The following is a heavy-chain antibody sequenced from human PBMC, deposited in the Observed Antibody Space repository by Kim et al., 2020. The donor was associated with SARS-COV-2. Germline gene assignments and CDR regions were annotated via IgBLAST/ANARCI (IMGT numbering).Heavy chain of an antibody. CDR2: IYYSGST. V-gene: IGHV4-28*01. Sequence: SETLSLTCAVSGYSISSSNWWGWIRQPPGKGLEWIGYIYYSGSTYYNPSLKSRVTMSVDTSKNQFSLKLSSVTAVDTAVYYCARKSAPAQGAFDIWGQGTMVTVSS. J-gene: IGHJ3*02. CDR3: ARKSAPAQGAFDI. CDR1: GYSISSSNW.